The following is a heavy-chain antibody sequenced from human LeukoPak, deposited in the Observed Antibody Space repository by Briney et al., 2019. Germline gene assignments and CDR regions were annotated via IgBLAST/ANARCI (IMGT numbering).Heavy chain of an antibody. D-gene: IGHD6-13*01. V-gene: IGHV4-39*01. Sequence: SETLSFTCTVSGGSISSSSYYWGWIRQPPGKGLEWIGSIYYSGSTYYNPSLKSRVTISADTSKNQFSLKLTSVTAADTAVYYCARRLAGTEDYWGQGTLVTVSS. CDR3: ARRLAGTEDY. CDR2: IYYSGST. CDR1: GGSISSSSYY. J-gene: IGHJ4*02.